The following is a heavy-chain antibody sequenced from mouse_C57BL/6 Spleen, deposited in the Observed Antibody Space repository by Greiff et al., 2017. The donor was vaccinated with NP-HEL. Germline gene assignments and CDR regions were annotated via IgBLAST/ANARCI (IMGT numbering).Heavy chain of an antibody. D-gene: IGHD1-1*01. V-gene: IGHV1-55*01. CDR3: ARDYGSSYGY. CDR1: GYTFTSYW. CDR2: IYPGSGST. J-gene: IGHJ2*01. Sequence: QVQLKQPGAELVKPGASVKMSCKASGYTFTSYWITWVKQRPGQGLEGIGAIYPGSGSTNYNEKFKGKATLTVDTSSSTASMQLSSLTSEDSAVYYCARDYGSSYGYWGQGTTLTVSS.